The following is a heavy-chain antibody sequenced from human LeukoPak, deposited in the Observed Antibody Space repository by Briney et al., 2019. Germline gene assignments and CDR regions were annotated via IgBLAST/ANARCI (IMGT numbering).Heavy chain of an antibody. Sequence: ASVKVSCKASGYTFTSYDINWVRRATGQGLEWMGWMNPNSGSTGYAQKFQGRVTMTRNTSISTAYMELSSLRSEDTAVYYCARAGYSYGFGDFDYWGQGTLVTVSS. CDR2: MNPNSGST. J-gene: IGHJ4*02. V-gene: IGHV1-8*01. CDR3: ARAGYSYGFGDFDY. CDR1: GYTFTSYD. D-gene: IGHD5-18*01.